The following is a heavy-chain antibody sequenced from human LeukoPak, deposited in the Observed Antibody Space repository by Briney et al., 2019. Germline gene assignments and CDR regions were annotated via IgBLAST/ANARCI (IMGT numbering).Heavy chain of an antibody. D-gene: IGHD2-15*01. V-gene: IGHV4-39*01. CDR1: GGSISSSSYY. CDR2: IYYSGST. CDR3: ARRPHSRRYCSGGSCWSSNEYYFDY. Sequence: SETLSLTCTVSGGSISSSSYYWGWLRQPPGKGLEWIGSIYYSGSTYYNPSPKSRVTISVDTSKNQFSLKLSSVTAADTAVYYCARRPHSRRYCSGGSCWSSNEYYFDYWGQGTLVTVSS. J-gene: IGHJ4*02.